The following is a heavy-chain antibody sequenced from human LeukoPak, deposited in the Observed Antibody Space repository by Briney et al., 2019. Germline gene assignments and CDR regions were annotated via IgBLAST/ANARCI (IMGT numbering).Heavy chain of an antibody. CDR1: GFTFTSYD. Sequence: GGSLRLSCVISGFTFTSYDFNWVRQAPGKGLEWVSYISNGGGTIYYADSVKGRFTISRDNAKNSVFLQMNTLRAEDTAVYYCVRDSYMFGSDYWGQGALVTVSS. CDR2: ISNGGGTI. CDR3: VRDSYMFGSDY. D-gene: IGHD3-10*02. V-gene: IGHV3-48*03. J-gene: IGHJ4*02.